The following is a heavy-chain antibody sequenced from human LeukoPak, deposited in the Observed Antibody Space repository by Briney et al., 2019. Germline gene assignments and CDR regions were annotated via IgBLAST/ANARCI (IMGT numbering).Heavy chain of an antibody. Sequence: SETLSLTCTVSGGSISSGGYYWSWIRQLPGKGLEWIGYIYHSGSTYYNPSLKSRVTISVDRSKNQFSLKLSSVTAADTAVYYCAREMVRGVFGYWGQGTLVTVSS. CDR2: IYHSGST. D-gene: IGHD3-10*01. J-gene: IGHJ4*02. CDR3: AREMVRGVFGY. V-gene: IGHV4-30-2*01. CDR1: GGSISSGGYY.